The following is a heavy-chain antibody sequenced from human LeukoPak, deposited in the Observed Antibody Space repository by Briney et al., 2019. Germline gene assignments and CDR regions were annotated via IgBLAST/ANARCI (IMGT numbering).Heavy chain of an antibody. V-gene: IGHV4-4*07. J-gene: IGHJ4*02. CDR3: ARDQSLGYCSSTSCYASDY. D-gene: IGHD2-2*01. CDR2: IYTSGST. CDR1: GGSISSYY. Sequence: PSETLSLTCTVSGGSISSYYWSWIRQPAGKGLEWIGRIYTSGSTNYNPSLKSRVTMSVDTSKNQLSLKLSSVTAADTAVYYCARDQSLGYCSSTSCYASDYWGQGTLVTVSS.